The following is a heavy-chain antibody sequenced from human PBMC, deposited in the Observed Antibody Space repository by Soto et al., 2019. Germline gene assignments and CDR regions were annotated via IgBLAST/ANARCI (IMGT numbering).Heavy chain of an antibody. J-gene: IGHJ4*02. CDR3: ARTDGSGSVDY. Sequence: SETLSLTCTVSGGSISSGGYYWSWIRQHPGKGLEWIGYIYYSGSTYYNPSLKSRVTISVDTSKNQFSLKLSSVTAADTAVYYCARTDGSGSVDYWGQGTLVTVSS. V-gene: IGHV4-31*03. CDR2: IYYSGST. D-gene: IGHD3-10*01. CDR1: GGSISSGGYY.